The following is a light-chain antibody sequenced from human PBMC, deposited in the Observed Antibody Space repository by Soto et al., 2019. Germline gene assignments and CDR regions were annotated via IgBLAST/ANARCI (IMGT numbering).Light chain of an antibody. CDR1: QGISSR. J-gene: IGKJ4*01. CDR3: QQYNNSTLT. V-gene: IGKV1-12*01. CDR2: AAS. Sequence: DIQITQSPSSVSASVGDRVTITCRASQGISSRLAWYQQKPGKAPKLLIYAASSLQSGVPSRFSGSGSGTDFTLTISSLQSEDFAIYYCQQYNNSTLTFGGGTKVDIK.